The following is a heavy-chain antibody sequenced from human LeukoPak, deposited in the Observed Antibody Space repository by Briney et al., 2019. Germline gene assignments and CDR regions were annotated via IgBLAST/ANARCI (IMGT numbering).Heavy chain of an antibody. D-gene: IGHD6-19*01. V-gene: IGHV4-61*01. CDR3: ARLFYSNGPDY. J-gene: IGHJ4*02. CDR1: GGSVSSGSYY. Sequence: SETLSLTCTVSGGSVSSGSYYWSWIRQPPGKGLEWIGYYSGSTNYNPSLKSRVTISVDTSKNQFSLKLSSVTAADTAVYYCARLFYSNGPDYWGQGTLVTVSS. CDR2: YSGST.